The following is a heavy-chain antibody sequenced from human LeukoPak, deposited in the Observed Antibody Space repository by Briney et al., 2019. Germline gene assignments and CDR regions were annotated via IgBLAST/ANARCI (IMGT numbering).Heavy chain of an antibody. Sequence: SDTLSLTCTVSGGFINNFYWTWIRQVAGRGLEWIGRIYATGDTNYNPSLKSRLTLSVDASKNQFSLRLRSVTAADTAVYYCATFYWNVDYWGQGTLVTVSS. J-gene: IGHJ4*02. V-gene: IGHV4-4*07. CDR1: GGFINNFY. D-gene: IGHD1-1*01. CDR2: IYATGDT. CDR3: ATFYWNVDY.